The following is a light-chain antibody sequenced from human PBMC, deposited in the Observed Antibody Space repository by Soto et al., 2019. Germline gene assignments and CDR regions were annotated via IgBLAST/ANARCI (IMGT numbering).Light chain of an antibody. CDR2: DVS. CDR1: SSDVGGYNY. V-gene: IGLV2-14*01. CDR3: SSYTSSSTLVV. Sequence: QSALTQPASVSGSPGQSITISCTGTSSDVGGYNYVSWYQQHPGKAPKLIIYDVSNRPSGVSSRFSGSKSGNTASLTISGLQAEDEADYYCSSYTSSSTLVVFGGGTQLTVL. J-gene: IGLJ2*01.